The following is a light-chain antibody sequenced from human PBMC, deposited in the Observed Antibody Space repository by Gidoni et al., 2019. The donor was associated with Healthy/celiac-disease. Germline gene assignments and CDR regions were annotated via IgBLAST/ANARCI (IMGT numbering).Light chain of an antibody. Sequence: EIVMTQSPATLSVSPGETATLSCRAGQSVSSNLAWYQQKPGQAPRLLIYGASTRATCIPARFSGSGSGAEFTLTISSLQSEDFAVYYCQQYNNWPRTFGQGTKVEIK. CDR1: QSVSSN. CDR2: GAS. CDR3: QQYNNWPRT. V-gene: IGKV3-15*01. J-gene: IGKJ1*01.